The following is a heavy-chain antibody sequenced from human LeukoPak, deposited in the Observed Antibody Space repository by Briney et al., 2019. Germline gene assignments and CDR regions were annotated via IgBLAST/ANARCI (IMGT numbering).Heavy chain of an antibody. V-gene: IGHV3-7*03. D-gene: IGHD6-13*01. CDR3: AKDAALSSS. Sequence: PGGSLRLSCAASGFTFSTYNMNWVRQAPGKGLEWVANIKQDGSEKYYVDSVKGRFTISRDNAKNTLYLQMNSLRAEDTAVYYCAKDAALSSSWGQGTLVTVSS. CDR1: GFTFSTYN. J-gene: IGHJ4*02. CDR2: IKQDGSEK.